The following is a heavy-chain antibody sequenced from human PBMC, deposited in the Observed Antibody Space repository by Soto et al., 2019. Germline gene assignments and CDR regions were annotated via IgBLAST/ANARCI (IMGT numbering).Heavy chain of an antibody. D-gene: IGHD2-2*01. CDR1: GGSISSSSYY. Sequence: PSETLSLTCTVSGGSISSSSYYWGWIRQPPGKGLEWIGSIYYSGSTYYNPSLKSRVTISVDTSKNQFSLKLSSVTAADTAVYYCARHQKPKDIVVVPSPYYGMDVWGQGTKVTVSS. CDR2: IYYSGST. CDR3: ARHQKPKDIVVVPSPYYGMDV. J-gene: IGHJ6*02. V-gene: IGHV4-39*01.